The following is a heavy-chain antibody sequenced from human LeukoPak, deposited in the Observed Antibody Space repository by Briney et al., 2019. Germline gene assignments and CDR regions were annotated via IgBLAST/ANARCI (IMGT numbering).Heavy chain of an antibody. CDR1: GGSISSYY. V-gene: IGHV4-4*07. Sequence: SETLSLTCTVSGGSISSYYWSWIRQPAGKGLEWIGRIYTSGSTNYNPSLKSRVTMSVDTSKNQFSLRLSSVAAADTAVYYCAGTYYDFWSGSPDPYYFDYWGQGTLVTVSS. CDR2: IYTSGST. J-gene: IGHJ4*02. CDR3: AGTYYDFWSGSPDPYYFDY. D-gene: IGHD3-3*01.